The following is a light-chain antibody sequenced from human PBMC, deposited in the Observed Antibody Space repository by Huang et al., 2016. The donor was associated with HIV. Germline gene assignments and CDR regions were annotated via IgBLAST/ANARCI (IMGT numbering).Light chain of an antibody. CDR1: QSVNSY. Sequence: ETVLTQSPATLSLSPGERATLSCRASQSVNSYLAWYQQKPGQTPRLLIYDASNRATGIPARFSGSGSETDFTLTIRSLEPEDFAVYYCQQRKYWPPITFGQGTRLEIK. CDR2: DAS. V-gene: IGKV3-11*01. CDR3: QQRKYWPPIT. J-gene: IGKJ5*01.